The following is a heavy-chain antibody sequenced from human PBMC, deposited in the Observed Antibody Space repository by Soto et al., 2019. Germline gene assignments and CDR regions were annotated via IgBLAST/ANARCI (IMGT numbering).Heavy chain of an antibody. CDR2: ISYTGST. J-gene: IGHJ6*02. CDR3: ARRYSYGSGKYDMDL. Sequence: KPSETLSLTCTVSGGSISSSRYYWGWIRQPPGKGLEWIGSISYTGSTFYSPSVNSRVTISVDTSKNQFSLKLSSVTAADTAVYYCARRYSYGSGKYDMDLWGQGTTVTVSS. D-gene: IGHD3-10*01. V-gene: IGHV4-39*01. CDR1: GGSISSSRYY.